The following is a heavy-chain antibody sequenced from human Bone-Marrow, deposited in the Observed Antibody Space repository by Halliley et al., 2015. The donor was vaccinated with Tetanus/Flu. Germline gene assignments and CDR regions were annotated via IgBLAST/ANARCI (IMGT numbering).Heavy chain of an antibody. CDR1: GASITTSSYY. D-gene: IGHD3-3*01. Sequence: TLSLTCTVSGASITTSSYYWGWIRQPPGKGLEWIGTVYYIGSTYYNPSLRSRVTISVDTSKNQFSLRLSSSTAADTAVYHCARVTYDFWRDHYYAMDVWGQGTTVIVSS. V-gene: IGHV4-39*01. J-gene: IGHJ6*02. CDR3: ARVTYDFWRDHYYAMDV. CDR2: VYYIGST.